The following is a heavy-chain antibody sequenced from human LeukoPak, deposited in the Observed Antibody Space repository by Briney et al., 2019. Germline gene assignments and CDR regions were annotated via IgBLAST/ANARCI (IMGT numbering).Heavy chain of an antibody. CDR3: ATRYSTMVRGVLDI. Sequence: PEGSLRLSCAASGFTVSSNYMNWVRQAPGKGLEWVSSISSSSSYIYYADSVKGRFTISRDNAKNSLYLQMNSLRAEDTAVYYCATRYSTMVRGVLDIWGQGTMVTVSS. D-gene: IGHD3-10*01. J-gene: IGHJ3*02. CDR2: ISSSSSYI. CDR1: GFTVSSNY. V-gene: IGHV3-21*01.